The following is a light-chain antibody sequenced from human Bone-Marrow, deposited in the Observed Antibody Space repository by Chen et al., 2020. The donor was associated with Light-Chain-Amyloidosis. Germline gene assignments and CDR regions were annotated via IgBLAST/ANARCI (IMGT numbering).Light chain of an antibody. CDR1: SSDVGSYNL. J-gene: IGLJ3*02. Sequence: QSALTQPASVSGSPGQSITISCTGTSSDVGSYNLVSWYQQHPGKAPKLMIYEGSNRPPGVSQRFSGAKSGKPASLTLYGRQAEDEADYYCCSYAGTWVFGGGTKLTVL. V-gene: IGLV2-23*01. CDR3: CSYAGTWV. CDR2: EGS.